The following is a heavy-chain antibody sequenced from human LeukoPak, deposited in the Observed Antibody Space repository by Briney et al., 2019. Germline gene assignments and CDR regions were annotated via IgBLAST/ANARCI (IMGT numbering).Heavy chain of an antibody. CDR2: ISSSSSTI. V-gene: IGHV3-48*02. Sequence: PGGSLRRSCAASGFTFSSYSMNWVRQAPGKGLEWVSYISSSSSTIYYADSVKGRFTISRDNAKNSLYLQMNSLRDEDTAVYYCARGPGGTGGWYYFDYWGQGTLVTVSS. J-gene: IGHJ4*02. CDR1: GFTFSSYS. D-gene: IGHD1-1*01. CDR3: ARGPGGTGGWYYFDY.